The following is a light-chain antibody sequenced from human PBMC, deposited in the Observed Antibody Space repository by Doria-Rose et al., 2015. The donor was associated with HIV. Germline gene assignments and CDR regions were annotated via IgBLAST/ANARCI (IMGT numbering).Light chain of an antibody. V-gene: IGKV1-39*01. CDR3: QQTYSSPPWT. CDR1: QTVSTY. CDR2: AAS. Sequence: TQSPSSLSASIGDRVTITCRASQTVSTYLNWFQQEPGKAPKLLIYAASRLQSGVPSRFSGSGSGTDFTLTISGLQTGDFATYYCQQTYSSPPWTFGQGTKFEMK. J-gene: IGKJ1*01.